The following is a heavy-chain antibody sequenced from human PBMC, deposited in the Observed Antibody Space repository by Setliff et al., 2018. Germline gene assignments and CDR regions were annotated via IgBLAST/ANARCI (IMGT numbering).Heavy chain of an antibody. CDR2: TYYIGAT. V-gene: IGHV4-59*11. CDR1: GASISTHY. CDR3: ARGGVLGTGDFDY. J-gene: IGHJ4*02. Sequence: PSETLSLTCTVSGASISTHYWSWIRQPPGKGLEWIGHTYYIGATNYNPSLKGRVTISVDTSKNQVSLKMNFVTAADTAVYYCARGGVLGTGDFDYWGQGTLVTAPQ. D-gene: IGHD3-16*01.